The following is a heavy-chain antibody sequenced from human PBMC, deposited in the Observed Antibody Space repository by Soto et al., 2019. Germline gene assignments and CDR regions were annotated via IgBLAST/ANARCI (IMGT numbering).Heavy chain of an antibody. V-gene: IGHV1-69*01. CDR2: IIPIFGTA. CDR3: ARGKLWFGELLSTYYYYYGMDV. J-gene: IGHJ6*02. D-gene: IGHD3-10*01. Sequence: QVQLVQSGAEVKKPGSSVKVSCKASGGTFSSYAISWVRQAPGQGLEWMGGIIPIFGTANYAQKFQGRVTITADESTSTAYMELSSLRSEDTAVYYCARGKLWFGELLSTYYYYYGMDVWGQGTTVSVS. CDR1: GGTFSSYA.